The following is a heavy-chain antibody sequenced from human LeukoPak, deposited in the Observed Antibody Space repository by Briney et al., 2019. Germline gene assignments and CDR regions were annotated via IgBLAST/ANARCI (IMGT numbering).Heavy chain of an antibody. D-gene: IGHD1-26*01. Sequence: ASVKVSCKASGYTFTGYYMHWVRQAPGQGLEWMGRINPNSGGTNYAQKFQGRVTMTRDTSISTAYMELSRLRSDDTAVYYCAILVGATRASHWFDPWGQGTLVTVSS. J-gene: IGHJ5*02. CDR2: INPNSGGT. CDR3: AILVGATRASHWFDP. V-gene: IGHV1-2*06. CDR1: GYTFTGYY.